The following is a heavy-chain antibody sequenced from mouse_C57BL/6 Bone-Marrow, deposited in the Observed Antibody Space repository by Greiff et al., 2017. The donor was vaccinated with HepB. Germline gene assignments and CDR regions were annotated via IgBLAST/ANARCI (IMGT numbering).Heavy chain of an antibody. V-gene: IGHV1-36*01. Sequence: EVQLQQSGPVLVKPGPSVKISCKASGFTFTDYYMHWVKQSHGKSLEWIGLVYPYNGGTSYNQKFKGKATLTVDTSSSTAYMELNSLTSEDSAVYYCARQEGPITTVVRESYFDYWGQGTTLTVSS. CDR2: VYPYNGGT. J-gene: IGHJ2*01. CDR3: ARQEGPITTVVRESYFDY. D-gene: IGHD1-1*01. CDR1: GFTFTDYY.